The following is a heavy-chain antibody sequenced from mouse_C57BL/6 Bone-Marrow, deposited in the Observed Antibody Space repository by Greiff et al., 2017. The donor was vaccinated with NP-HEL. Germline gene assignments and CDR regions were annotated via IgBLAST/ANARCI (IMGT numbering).Heavy chain of an antibody. D-gene: IGHD4-1*01. CDR1: GYTFTDYY. J-gene: IGHJ3*01. V-gene: IGHV1-26*01. CDR3: ARANWDTFAY. Sequence: EVQLQQSGPELVKPGASVKISCKASGYTFTDYYMNWVKQSHGKSLEWIGDINPNNGGTSYNQKFKGKATLTVDKSSSTAYMELRSLTSEDSAVDYCARANWDTFAYWGQGTLVTVSA. CDR2: INPNNGGT.